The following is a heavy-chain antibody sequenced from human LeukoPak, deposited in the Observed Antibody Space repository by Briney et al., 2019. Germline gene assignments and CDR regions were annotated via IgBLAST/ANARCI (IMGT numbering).Heavy chain of an antibody. J-gene: IGHJ4*02. CDR2: ISAYNGNT. CDR1: GYSFTSYG. Sequence: ASVKVSCKASGYSFTSYGISWVRQVPGQGLEWMGWISAYNGNTKYAQNLQGRVTLTTDTSTSTAYMALRSLRSDDTAVYYCARDESRRPYYFDNWGQGTLVTVSS. CDR3: ARDESRRPYYFDN. V-gene: IGHV1-18*01.